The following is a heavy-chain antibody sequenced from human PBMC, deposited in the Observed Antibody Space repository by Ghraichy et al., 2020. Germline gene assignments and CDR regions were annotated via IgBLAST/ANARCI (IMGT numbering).Heavy chain of an antibody. CDR2: ISISGYT. D-gene: IGHD6-13*01. CDR1: GFTFSDYY. Sequence: GGSLRLSCAASGFTFSDYYMTWIRQAPGKGLEWVSYISISGYTNYADSVKGRFTISRDNAKNSLYLQMNSLRAEDTAVYYCARLRSWLSDYWGQGTLVTVSS. V-gene: IGHV3-11*03. J-gene: IGHJ4*02. CDR3: ARLRSWLSDY.